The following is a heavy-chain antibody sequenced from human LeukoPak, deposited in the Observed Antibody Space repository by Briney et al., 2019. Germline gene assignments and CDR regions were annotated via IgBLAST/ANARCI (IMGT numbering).Heavy chain of an antibody. V-gene: IGHV4-4*09. Sequence: HSETLSLTCTVSGGSISSYYWSWIRQPPGKGLEWIGYIYTSGSTNYNPSLKSRVTISVDTSKNQFSLKLSSVTAADTAVYYCARLTQDYYYYYYMDVWGKGTTVTVSS. CDR1: GGSISSYY. CDR2: IYTSGST. J-gene: IGHJ6*03. CDR3: ARLTQDYYYYYYMDV.